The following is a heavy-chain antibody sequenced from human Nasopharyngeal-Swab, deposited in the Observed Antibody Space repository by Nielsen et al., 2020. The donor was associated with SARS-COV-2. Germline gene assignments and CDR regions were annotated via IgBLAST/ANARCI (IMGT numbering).Heavy chain of an antibody. Sequence: VRQAPGQGLEWMGWISAYNGKTNYAQKLQGRVTMTTDTSTSTAYMELRSLRSEDTAVYFCARDTWYNTAMVKYYFDYWGQGTLVTVSS. CDR3: ARDTWYNTAMVKYYFDY. D-gene: IGHD5-18*01. J-gene: IGHJ4*02. CDR2: ISAYNGKT. V-gene: IGHV1-18*01.